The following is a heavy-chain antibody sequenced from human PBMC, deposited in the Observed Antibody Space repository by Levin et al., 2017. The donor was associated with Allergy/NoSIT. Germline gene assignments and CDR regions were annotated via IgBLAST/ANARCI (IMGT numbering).Heavy chain of an antibody. CDR1: GFTFSSYG. CDR3: AKDGEEAAHYYYYMDV. D-gene: IGHD2-15*01. CDR2: ISYDGSNK. Sequence: GESLKISCAASGFTFSSYGMHWVRQAPGKGLEWVAVISYDGSNKYYADSVKGRFTISRDNSKNTLYLQMNSLRAEDTAVYYCAKDGEEAAHYYYYMDVWGKGTTVTVSS. J-gene: IGHJ6*03. V-gene: IGHV3-30*18.